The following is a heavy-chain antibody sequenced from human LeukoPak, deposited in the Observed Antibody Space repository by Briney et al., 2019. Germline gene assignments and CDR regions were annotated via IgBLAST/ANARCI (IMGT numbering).Heavy chain of an antibody. D-gene: IGHD3-3*01. CDR1: GFTFNKSW. Sequence: GGSLRLSCAASGFTFNKSWMSWVRQAPGKGPEWVANIKEDGTQKYYVDSVKGRFTISRDNAKNLMFLRINSLRAEDTAVYYCARDPLEWAKRAFDIWGQGTVVTVSS. CDR3: ARDPLEWAKRAFDI. V-gene: IGHV3-7*01. CDR2: IKEDGTQK. J-gene: IGHJ3*02.